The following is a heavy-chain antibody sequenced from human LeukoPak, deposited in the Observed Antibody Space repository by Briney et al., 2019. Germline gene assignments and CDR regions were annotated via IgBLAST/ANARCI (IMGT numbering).Heavy chain of an antibody. CDR1: GFTFSSYA. Sequence: PGGSLRLSCAASGFTFSSYAMSWVRQAPGKGLEWVSAISGSGGSTYYADSVTGRFTISRDNSKNTLYLQMNSLRAEDTAVYYCATSTATTGYYPLDDWGQGTLVTVFS. V-gene: IGHV3-23*01. CDR3: ATSTATTGYYPLDD. CDR2: ISGSGGST. D-gene: IGHD3-9*01. J-gene: IGHJ4*02.